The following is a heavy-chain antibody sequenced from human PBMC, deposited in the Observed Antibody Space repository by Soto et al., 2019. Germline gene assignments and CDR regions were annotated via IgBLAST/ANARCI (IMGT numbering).Heavy chain of an antibody. Sequence: ASVKVSCKASGYTFTSYGISWVRQAPGQGLEWMGWISAYNGNTNYAQKLQGRVTMTTDTSTSTAYMELRSLRSDDTAVYYCARDQIVVVPAARYYYYGMDVWGQGTTVTVSS. CDR2: ISAYNGNT. CDR3: ARDQIVVVPAARYYYYGMDV. V-gene: IGHV1-18*01. CDR1: GYTFTSYG. D-gene: IGHD2-2*01. J-gene: IGHJ6*02.